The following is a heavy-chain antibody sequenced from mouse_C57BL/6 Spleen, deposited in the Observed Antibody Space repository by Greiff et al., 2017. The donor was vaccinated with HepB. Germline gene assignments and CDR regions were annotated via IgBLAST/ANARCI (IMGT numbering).Heavy chain of an antibody. CDR1: GYTFTSYW. CDR3: VRQFLDSSGFAWFAY. D-gene: IGHD3-2*02. CDR2: INPSSGYT. V-gene: IGHV1-7*01. Sequence: VQLQQSGAELAKPGASVKLSCKASGYTFTSYWMHWVKQRPGQGLEWIGYINPSSGYTKYNQKFKDKATLTADKSSSTAYMQLSSLTYEDSAVYYCVRQFLDSSGFAWFAYWGQGTLVTVSA. J-gene: IGHJ3*01.